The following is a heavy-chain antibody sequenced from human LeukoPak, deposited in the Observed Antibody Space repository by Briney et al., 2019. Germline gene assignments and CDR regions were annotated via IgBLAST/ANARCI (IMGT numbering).Heavy chain of an antibody. CDR3: AREDTGVAFDI. V-gene: IGHV3-48*03. Sequence: GGSLRLSCAASRFTFSSYEMNWVRQAPGKGLEWVSYISGSGIKHYADSVKGRFTISRDNAKSSLYLQMNSLRVEDTAVYYCAREDTGVAFDIWGQGTTVTV. D-gene: IGHD2-8*01. J-gene: IGHJ3*02. CDR1: RFTFSSYE. CDR2: ISGSGIK.